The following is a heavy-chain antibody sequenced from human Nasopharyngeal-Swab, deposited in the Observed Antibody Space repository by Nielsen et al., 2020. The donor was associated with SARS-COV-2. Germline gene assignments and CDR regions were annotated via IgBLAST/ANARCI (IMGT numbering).Heavy chain of an antibody. Sequence: GESLKISCAASGFTVSSNYMSWVRQAPGKGLEWVSVIYSGGSTYYADSVKGRFTISRDNAKNSLYLQMNSLRAEDTAVYYCARALLRWPDYWGQGTLVTVSS. CDR3: ARALLRWPDY. J-gene: IGHJ4*02. V-gene: IGHV3-53*01. CDR1: GFTVSSNY. CDR2: IYSGGST. D-gene: IGHD4-23*01.